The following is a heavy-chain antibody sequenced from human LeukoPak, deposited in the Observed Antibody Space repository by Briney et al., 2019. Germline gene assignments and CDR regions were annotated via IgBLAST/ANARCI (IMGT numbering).Heavy chain of an antibody. CDR3: ARKHYYDSSGFFPPMDY. CDR2: MYSGGST. Sequence: GGSLRLSCEASGFTFSAYAMTWVRQAPGKGLEWVSVMYSGGSTFYADSVKGRFTISRDNSKNTLYLQMNSLRAEDTAVYYCARKHYYDSSGFFPPMDYWGQGTLVTVSS. D-gene: IGHD3-22*01. V-gene: IGHV3-66*01. CDR1: GFTFSAYA. J-gene: IGHJ4*02.